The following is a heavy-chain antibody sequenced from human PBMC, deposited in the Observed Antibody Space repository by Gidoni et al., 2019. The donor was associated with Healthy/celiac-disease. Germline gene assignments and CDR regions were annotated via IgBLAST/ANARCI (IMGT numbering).Heavy chain of an antibody. V-gene: IGHV1-69*01. J-gene: IGHJ5*02. D-gene: IGHD6-13*01. CDR3: ARGRIAAAGKGEDWFDP. CDR1: GGTFSRYA. CDR2: IIPIFGTA. Sequence: QVQLVQSGAEVKKPGSSVKVSCKASGGTFSRYAISWVRQAPGQGLEWMGGIIPIFGTANYAQKFQGRVTITADESTSIAYMELSSLRSEDTAVYYCARGRIAAAGKGEDWFDPWGQGTLVTVSS.